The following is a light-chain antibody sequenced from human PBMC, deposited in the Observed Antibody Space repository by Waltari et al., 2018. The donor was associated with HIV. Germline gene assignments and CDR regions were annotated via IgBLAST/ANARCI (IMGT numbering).Light chain of an antibody. V-gene: IGKV3-15*01. CDR2: GIY. J-gene: IGKJ5*01. Sequence: EVVMTQSPDTLSVSPGQKATISCWASQSVRTNLAWYQQKPGQAPRLLMYGIYVRATGVPARFSGSGSETDFTLTITSVQPEDFAVYYCQQYDNWPPITFGQGTRLEIK. CDR3: QQYDNWPPIT. CDR1: QSVRTN.